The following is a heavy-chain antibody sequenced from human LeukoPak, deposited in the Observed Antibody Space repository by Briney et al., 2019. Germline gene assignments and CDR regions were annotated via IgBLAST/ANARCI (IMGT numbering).Heavy chain of an antibody. J-gene: IGHJ4*02. CDR3: AKVGYSSSSDY. CDR1: GYSFSNYW. D-gene: IGHD6-6*01. V-gene: IGHV5-51*01. Sequence: GESLKISCKGSGYSFSNYWIGWVRQMPGKGLEWMGIIYPDDSDTRYSPSFQGQVTISADKSISTAYLQWSSLKASDTAMYYCAKVGYSSSSDYWGQGTLVTVSS. CDR2: IYPDDSDT.